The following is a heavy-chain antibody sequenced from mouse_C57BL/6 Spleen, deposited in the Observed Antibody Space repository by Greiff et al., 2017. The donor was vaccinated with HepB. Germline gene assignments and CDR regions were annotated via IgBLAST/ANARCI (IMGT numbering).Heavy chain of an antibody. D-gene: IGHD3-2*02. J-gene: IGHJ4*01. CDR2: ISDGGSYT. CDR3: ARDRGTAQATGAMDY. Sequence: EVMLVESGGGLVKPGGSLKLSCAASGFTFSSYAMSWVRQTPEKRLEWVATISDGGSYTYYPDNVKGRFTISRDNAKNNLYLQMSHLKSEDTAMYYCARDRGTAQATGAMDYWGQGTSVTVSS. V-gene: IGHV5-4*01. CDR1: GFTFSSYA.